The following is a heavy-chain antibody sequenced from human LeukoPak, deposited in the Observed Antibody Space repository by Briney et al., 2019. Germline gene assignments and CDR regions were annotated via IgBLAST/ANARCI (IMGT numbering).Heavy chain of an antibody. Sequence: GGSLRLSCAASGFTFDDYAMHWVRQAPGKGVEGVSGISWNSGSIGYADSVKGGFTISRDNAKNSLYLQMNSLRAEDTALYYCAKDIHYYGSGSPSVDYWGQGTLVTVSS. V-gene: IGHV3-9*01. CDR3: AKDIHYYGSGSPSVDY. CDR2: ISWNSGSI. D-gene: IGHD3-10*01. CDR1: GFTFDDYA. J-gene: IGHJ4*02.